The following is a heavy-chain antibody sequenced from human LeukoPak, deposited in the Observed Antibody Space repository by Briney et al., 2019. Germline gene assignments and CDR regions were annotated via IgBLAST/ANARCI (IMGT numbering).Heavy chain of an antibody. J-gene: IGHJ3*02. CDR2: IYYSGST. CDR1: GGSISSYY. D-gene: IGHD7-27*01. Sequence: SETLSLTCTVSGGSISSYYWSWIRQPPGKGLEWIGYIYYSGSTNYNPSLKSRVTISVDTSKNQFSLKLSSVTAADTAVYYCARQNWVGAAFDIWGQGTMVTVAS. CDR3: ARQNWVGAAFDI. V-gene: IGHV4-59*08.